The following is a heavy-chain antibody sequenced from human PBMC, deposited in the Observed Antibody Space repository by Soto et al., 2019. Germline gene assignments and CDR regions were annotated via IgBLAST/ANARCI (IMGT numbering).Heavy chain of an antibody. D-gene: IGHD3-22*01. CDR3: ARDPDSSGYYVFDY. CDR2: ISYDGSNK. V-gene: IGHV3-30-3*01. CDR1: GFTFGSYA. J-gene: IGHJ4*02. Sequence: GGSLRLSSAASGFTFGSYAMHWVRQSPGKGLEWVAVISYDGSNKYYADSVKGRFTISRDNSKNTLYLQMNSLRAEDTAVYYCARDPDSSGYYVFDYWGQGTLVTVSS.